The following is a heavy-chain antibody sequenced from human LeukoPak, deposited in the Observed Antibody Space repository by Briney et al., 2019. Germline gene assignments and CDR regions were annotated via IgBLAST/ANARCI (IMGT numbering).Heavy chain of an antibody. V-gene: IGHV3-30*18. CDR3: AKDWGSGGWYNYFDP. CDR2: IAYHGNTE. D-gene: IGHD6-19*01. CDR1: GFTISSHG. Sequence: PGTSLRLSCAVSGFTISSHGMHWVCQTPGKGPEWVAMIAYHGNTEYYGDSVKGRFTISRDNSKNTLYLQMDSLRAEDTAVYHCAKDWGSGGWYNYFDPWGQGTLVTVSS. J-gene: IGHJ5*02.